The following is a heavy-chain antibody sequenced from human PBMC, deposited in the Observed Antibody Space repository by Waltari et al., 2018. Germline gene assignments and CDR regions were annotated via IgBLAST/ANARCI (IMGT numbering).Heavy chain of an antibody. CDR2: IWYDGSNK. D-gene: IGHD6-19*01. V-gene: IGHV3-30*18. CDR1: GFTFSSYG. J-gene: IGHJ4*02. Sequence: VQLVESGGGVVQPGRSLRLSCAAAGFTFSSYGMHWVRQAPGKGLEWVAVIWYDGSNKYYADSVKGRFTISRDNSKNTLYLQMNSLRAEDTAMYYCAKDRSSGWYWVDYWGQGTLVTVSS. CDR3: AKDRSSGWYWVDY.